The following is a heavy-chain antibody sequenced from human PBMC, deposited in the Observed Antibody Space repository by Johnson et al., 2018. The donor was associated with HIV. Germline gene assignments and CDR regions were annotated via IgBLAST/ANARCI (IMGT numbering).Heavy chain of an antibody. D-gene: IGHD6-6*01. CDR2: ISYDGSNK. CDR1: GFTFNSYA. CDR3: AREGIAARPGAFDI. V-gene: IGHV3-30-3*01. Sequence: QVQLMESGGGVVQPGRSLRLSCAASGFTFNSYAMHWVRQAPGKGLEWVAIISYDGSNKYYADSVKGRFTISRDNSKNTLYLQMNSLRAEDTAVYYCAREGIAARPGAFDIWGQGTMVTVSS. J-gene: IGHJ3*02.